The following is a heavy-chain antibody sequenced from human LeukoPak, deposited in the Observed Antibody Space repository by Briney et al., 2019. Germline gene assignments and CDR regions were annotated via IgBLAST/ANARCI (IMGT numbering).Heavy chain of an antibody. CDR3: ARYHPLNWGPNWFDP. D-gene: IGHD7-27*01. V-gene: IGHV1-69*13. J-gene: IGHJ5*02. CDR1: GYIFTNYA. CDR2: IIPIFGTA. Sequence: GASVKVSCKASGYIFTNYAINWMRQAPGQGLEWMGGIIPIFGTANYAQKFQGRVTITADESTNTAYMELSSLRSEDTAVYYCARYHPLNWGPNWFDPWGQGTLVTVSS.